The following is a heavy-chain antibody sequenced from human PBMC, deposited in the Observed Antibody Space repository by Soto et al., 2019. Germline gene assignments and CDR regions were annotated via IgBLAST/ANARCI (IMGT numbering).Heavy chain of an antibody. Sequence: QVQLVESGGGVVQPGRSLRLSCAASGFTFSSYAMHWVRQAPGKGLEWVAVISYDGSNKYYADSVKGRFTISRDNSKNTMYLQMNSLRAEDTAVYYCARDGTAIANYYYYGMDVWGQGTTVTVSS. D-gene: IGHD5-18*01. CDR2: ISYDGSNK. J-gene: IGHJ6*02. V-gene: IGHV3-30-3*01. CDR3: ARDGTAIANYYYYGMDV. CDR1: GFTFSSYA.